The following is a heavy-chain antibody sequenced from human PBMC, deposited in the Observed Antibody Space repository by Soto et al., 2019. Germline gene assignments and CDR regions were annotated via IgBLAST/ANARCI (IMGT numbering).Heavy chain of an antibody. V-gene: IGHV3-48*02. CDR2: ISSSSSPI. CDR3: ARDRGDSSSWYYGMDV. Sequence: GGSLRLSCAASGFTFSGYSINWVRRAPGKGLEWVSYISSSSSPIYYADSVKGRFTISRDNINNSLYLQMNSLRDEDTAVYYCARDRGDSSSWYYGMDVWGQGTTVTVSS. CDR1: GFTFSGYS. J-gene: IGHJ6*02. D-gene: IGHD6-13*01.